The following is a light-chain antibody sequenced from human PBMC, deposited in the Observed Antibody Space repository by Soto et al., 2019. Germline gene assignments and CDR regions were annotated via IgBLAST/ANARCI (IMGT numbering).Light chain of an antibody. CDR1: QSVSNNY. CDR3: QEYGST. CDR2: GAS. V-gene: IGKV3-20*01. Sequence: EIVLTQSPGTLSLSPGERATLSRRASQSVSNNYLAWYQQKPGQAPRLLISGASSRATGIPDRFTGSGSGTDFTLTISGLEPEDFAVYYCQEYGSTFGGGTKVDIK. J-gene: IGKJ4*01.